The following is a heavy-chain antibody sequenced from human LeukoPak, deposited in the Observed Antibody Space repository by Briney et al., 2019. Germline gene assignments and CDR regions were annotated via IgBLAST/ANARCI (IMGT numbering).Heavy chain of an antibody. CDR3: AKDGSPVEWELPTPYFDY. Sequence: GGSLRLSCAASGFTFSSYAMSWVRQAPGKGLEWVSAISGSGGSTYYVDSVKGRFTISRDNSKNTLYLQMNSLRAEDTAVYYCAKDGSPVEWELPTPYFDYWGQGTLVTVSS. CDR1: GFTFSSYA. CDR2: ISGSGGST. J-gene: IGHJ4*02. V-gene: IGHV3-23*01. D-gene: IGHD1-26*01.